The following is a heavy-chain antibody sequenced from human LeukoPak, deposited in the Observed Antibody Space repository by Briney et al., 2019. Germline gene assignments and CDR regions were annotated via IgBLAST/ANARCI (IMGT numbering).Heavy chain of an antibody. V-gene: IGHV3-48*04. CDR3: ARDRGGSYSAIDY. Sequence: GGSLRLSCAASGFTFSSYSMNWVRQAPGKGLEWVSFISSSSSTIYYADSVKGRFTISRNNAKNTLYLQMNSLRAEDTAVYYCARDRGGSYSAIDYWGQGTLVTVSS. CDR2: ISSSSSTI. CDR1: GFTFSSYS. J-gene: IGHJ4*02. D-gene: IGHD1-26*01.